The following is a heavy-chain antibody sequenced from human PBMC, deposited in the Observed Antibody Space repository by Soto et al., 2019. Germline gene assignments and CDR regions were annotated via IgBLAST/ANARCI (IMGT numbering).Heavy chain of an antibody. CDR2: ISDSGGST. CDR3: AKAATITTLYNFDF. Sequence: EVQLLESGGGLVQPGGSLRLSCAASGFTFSSFGMNWVRQAPGKGLAWGSLISDSGGSTYHADPVKGRSTISRDNSKKTLYLQMNSLRAEDTAVYYCAKAATITTLYNFDFWGQGTLVTVSS. D-gene: IGHD4-4*01. CDR1: GFTFSSFG. V-gene: IGHV3-23*01. J-gene: IGHJ4*02.